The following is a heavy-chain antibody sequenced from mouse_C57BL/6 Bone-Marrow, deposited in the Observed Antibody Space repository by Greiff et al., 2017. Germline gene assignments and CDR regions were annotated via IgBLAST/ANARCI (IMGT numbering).Heavy chain of an antibody. CDR2: ISYDGSN. CDR1: GYSITSGYY. V-gene: IGHV3-6*01. Sequence: EVQLVESGPGLVKPSQSLSLTCSVTGYSITSGYYWNWIRQFPGNKLEWMGYISYDGSNNYNPSLKNRISITRDTSKNQFFLKLNSVTTEDTATYYCARDGRYDYDGDWYFDVWGTGTTVTVAS. D-gene: IGHD2-4*01. J-gene: IGHJ1*03. CDR3: ARDGRYDYDGDWYFDV.